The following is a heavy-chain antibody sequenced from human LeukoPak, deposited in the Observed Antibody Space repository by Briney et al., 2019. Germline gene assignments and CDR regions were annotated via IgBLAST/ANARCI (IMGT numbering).Heavy chain of an antibody. CDR1: GGSISSYY. J-gene: IGHJ5*02. V-gene: IGHV4-4*09. D-gene: IGHD2-21*01. CDR2: IYTSGST. Sequence: PSETLSLTCTVSGGSISSYYWSWIRQPPGKGLEWIGYIYTSGSTNYNPSLKSRVTISVDTSRNQFSLKLSSVTAADTAVYYCASKIPGGRDTGFDPWGQGTLVTVSS. CDR3: ASKIPGGRDTGFDP.